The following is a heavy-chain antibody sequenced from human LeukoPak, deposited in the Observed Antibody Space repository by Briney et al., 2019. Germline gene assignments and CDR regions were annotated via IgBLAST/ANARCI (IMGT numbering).Heavy chain of an antibody. CDR1: GGSISSSSYY. D-gene: IGHD6-6*01. J-gene: IGHJ3*02. CDR3: AREFLGIAARSYAFDI. Sequence: SETLSLTCTVSGGSISSSSYYWGWIRQPPGKGLEWIGYIYYSGSTNYNPSLKSRVTISVDTSKNQFSLKLSSVTAADTAVYYCAREFLGIAARSYAFDIWGQGTMVTVSS. CDR2: IYYSGST. V-gene: IGHV4-61*01.